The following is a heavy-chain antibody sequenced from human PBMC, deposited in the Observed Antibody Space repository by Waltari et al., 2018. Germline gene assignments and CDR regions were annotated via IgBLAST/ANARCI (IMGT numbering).Heavy chain of an antibody. V-gene: IGHV4-30-2*01. CDR1: GGSIRRAGYS. D-gene: IGHD3-3*01. CDR2: IYHSGST. CDR3: ALGGIFGVVGEFDY. Sequence: QLQLPDSGSGLVQPSHTRSIPRAVTGGSIRRAGYSRSWILQPPGKCLEWIGYIYHSGSTYYNPSLKSRVTISVDRSKNQFSLKLSSVTAADTAVYYCALGGIFGVVGEFDYWGQGTLVTVSS. J-gene: IGHJ4*02.